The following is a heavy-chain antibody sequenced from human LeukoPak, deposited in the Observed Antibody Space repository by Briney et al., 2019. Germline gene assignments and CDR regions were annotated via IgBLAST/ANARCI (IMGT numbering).Heavy chain of an antibody. Sequence: GGSLRLSCAASGFTFSSYEMNWVRQAPGKGLEWVSYISGSSSTIYYADSVKGRFTISRDNAKNSLYLQMNSLRAEDTAVYFCARDLKGDAACRHTFDYWGPGTLVTVSS. D-gene: IGHD6-6*01. CDR3: ARDLKGDAACRHTFDY. CDR1: GFTFSSYE. J-gene: IGHJ4*02. CDR2: ISGSSSTI. V-gene: IGHV3-48*03.